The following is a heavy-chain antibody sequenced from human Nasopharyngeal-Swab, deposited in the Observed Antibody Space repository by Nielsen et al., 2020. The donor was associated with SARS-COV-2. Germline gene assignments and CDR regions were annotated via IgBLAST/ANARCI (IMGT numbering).Heavy chain of an antibody. J-gene: IGHJ3*02. CDR3: AKDILPGRYDRTYDAFDI. D-gene: IGHD3-22*01. Sequence: GEALKISCAASGFTFSSYSMNWVRQAPGKGLEWVSYISSSSSTIYYADSVKGRFTISRDNAKNSLYLQMNSLRAEDTAVYYCAKDILPGRYDRTYDAFDIWGQGTMVTVSS. CDR2: ISSSSSTI. V-gene: IGHV3-48*01. CDR1: GFTFSSYS.